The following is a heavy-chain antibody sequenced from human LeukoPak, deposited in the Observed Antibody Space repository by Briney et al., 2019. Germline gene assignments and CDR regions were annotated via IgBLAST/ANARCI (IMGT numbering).Heavy chain of an antibody. V-gene: IGHV3-66*02. CDR3: ARETYSGSSGPFDC. Sequence: GGSLRLSCAASGFTVSSNYMSWVRQAPGKGLEWVSVIYSGGSTYYADSVKGRFTISRDNSKNTLYLQMNSLRAEDTAVYYCARETYSGSSGPFDCWGQGTLVTVSS. J-gene: IGHJ4*02. D-gene: IGHD1-26*01. CDR1: GFTVSSNY. CDR2: IYSGGST.